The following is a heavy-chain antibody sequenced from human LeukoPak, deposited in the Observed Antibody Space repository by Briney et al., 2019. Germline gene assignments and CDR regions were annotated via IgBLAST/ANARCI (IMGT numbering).Heavy chain of an antibody. J-gene: IGHJ5*02. CDR2: ISWDGGST. Sequence: GGSLRLSCAASGFTFDDYTMHWVRQAPGKGLEWVSLISWDGGSTYYADSVKGRFTISRDNSKNSLYLQMNSLRTEDTALYYCAKGVLRFLEWSHGWFDPWGQGTLVTVSS. CDR1: GFTFDDYT. D-gene: IGHD3-3*01. V-gene: IGHV3-43*01. CDR3: AKGVLRFLEWSHGWFDP.